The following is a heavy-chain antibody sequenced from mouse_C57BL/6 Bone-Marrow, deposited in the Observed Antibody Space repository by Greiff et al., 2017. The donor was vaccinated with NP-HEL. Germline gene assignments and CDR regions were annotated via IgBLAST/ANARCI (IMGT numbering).Heavy chain of an antibody. CDR2: ISDGGSYT. V-gene: IGHV5-4*01. D-gene: IGHD2-4*01. CDR1: GFTFSSYA. CDR3: ARSIYYDYDGSYFDY. Sequence: EVQLVESGGGLVKPGGSLKLSCAASGFTFSSYAMSWVRQTPEKRLEWVATISDGGSYTYYPDNVKGRFTISRDNAKNNLYLQMSHLKSEDTAMYYCARSIYYDYDGSYFDYWGQGTTLTVSS. J-gene: IGHJ2*01.